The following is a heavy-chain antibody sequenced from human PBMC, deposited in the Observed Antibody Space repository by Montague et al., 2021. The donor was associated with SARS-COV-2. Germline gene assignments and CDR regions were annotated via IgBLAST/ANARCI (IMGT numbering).Heavy chain of an antibody. D-gene: IGHD3-10*01. CDR2: IHYSRDT. V-gene: IGHV4-61*08. CDR3: ARDTYYYESGSFDDVFDI. Sequence: LVKPTQTLTLTCTFSGFSLSTSGMCVSWIRQPPGKGLEWIGHIHYSRDTNLHPSLESRVTMSIDMSRNQFSLNLRSVTPADTAIYYCARDTYYYESGSFDDVFDIWGPGTMVTVSS. J-gene: IGHJ3*02. CDR1: GFSLSTSGMC.